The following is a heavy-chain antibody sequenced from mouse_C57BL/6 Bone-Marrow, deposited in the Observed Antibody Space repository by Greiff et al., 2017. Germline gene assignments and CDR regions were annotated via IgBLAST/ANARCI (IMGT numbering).Heavy chain of an antibody. Sequence: QVQLQQSGAELVRPGPSVKVSCKASGYAFTNYLIEWVKQRPGQGLEWIGVINPGSGGTNYNEKFKGKATLTADKSSSTAYMQLSSLTSEDSAVYFCARGRHSNSAWFAYWGQGTLVTVSA. CDR1: GYAFTNYL. D-gene: IGHD2-5*01. J-gene: IGHJ3*01. CDR3: ARGRHSNSAWFAY. V-gene: IGHV1-54*01. CDR2: INPGSGGT.